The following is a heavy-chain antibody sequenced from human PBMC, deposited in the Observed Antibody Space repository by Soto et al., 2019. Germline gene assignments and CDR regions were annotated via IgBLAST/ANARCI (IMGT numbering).Heavy chain of an antibody. D-gene: IGHD2-2*01. CDR2: ISGSGGST. CDR1: GFTFSSYA. J-gene: IGHJ4*02. V-gene: IGHV3-23*01. Sequence: EVQLLESGGGLVQPGGSLRLSCAASGFTFSSYAMSWVRQAPGKGLEWVSAISGSGGSTYYADSVKGRFTISRDNSKNTLYLQISSLRAEDTAVYYCAKDQGFIVLVPTPMAWGQGTLVTVSS. CDR3: AKDQGFIVLVPTPMA.